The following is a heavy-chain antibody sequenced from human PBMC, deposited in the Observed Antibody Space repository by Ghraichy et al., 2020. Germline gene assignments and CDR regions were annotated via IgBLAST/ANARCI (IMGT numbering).Heavy chain of an antibody. CDR2: IRGKSFGGIT. D-gene: IGHD3-9*01. CDR1: GFSFGDYA. CDR3: AINFDWSGALGGFDY. J-gene: IGHJ4*02. Sequence: GGSLRLSCRGAGFSFGDYALNWVRQAPGKGLEWVGFIRGKSFGGITEYAASVKGRFTISRDDSKNVAYLQMNSLKTGDTAIYFCAINFDWSGALGGFDYWGQGTLVTVSS. V-gene: IGHV3-49*04.